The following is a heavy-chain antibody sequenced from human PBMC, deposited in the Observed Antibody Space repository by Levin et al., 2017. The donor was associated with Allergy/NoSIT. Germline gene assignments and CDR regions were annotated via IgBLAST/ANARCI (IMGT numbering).Heavy chain of an antibody. Sequence: PGESLKISCAASGFTFSTFGMHWVRQAPGKGLEWVAVIWDDGSNKYYADSVQGRFTISRDNSKNTLYLQMNSLRDEDTAVYYCARDRLLWVGGSRVYYDYYMDVWGKGTTVTVSS. D-gene: IGHD3-10*01. CDR2: IWDDGSNK. V-gene: IGHV3-33*01. CDR3: ARDRLLWVGGSRVYYDYYMDV. CDR1: GFTFSTFG. J-gene: IGHJ6*03.